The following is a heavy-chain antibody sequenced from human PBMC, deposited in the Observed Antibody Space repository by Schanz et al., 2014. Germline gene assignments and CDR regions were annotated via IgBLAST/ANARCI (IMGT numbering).Heavy chain of an antibody. CDR1: GFSVSSNF. CDR3: ARKTDSSGTGDY. CDR2: IYSGGHT. J-gene: IGHJ4*02. V-gene: IGHV3-66*01. D-gene: IGHD6-19*01. Sequence: EVQLVESGGGLVQPGGSLRLSCAASGFSVSSNFMTWVRQAPGKGLEWVSLIYSGGHTNYAGSVKGRFTISRDGSKNTLYLQTNRLRAEDTAVYYCARKTDSSGTGDYWCQGTLVTVSS.